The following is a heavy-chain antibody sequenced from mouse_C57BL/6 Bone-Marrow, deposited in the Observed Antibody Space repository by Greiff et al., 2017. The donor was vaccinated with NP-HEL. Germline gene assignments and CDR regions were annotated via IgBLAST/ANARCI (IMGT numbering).Heavy chain of an antibody. V-gene: IGHV5-2*01. CDR3: ARGDGSSYGWYFDV. CDR2: INSDGGST. CDR1: EYEFPSHD. Sequence: EVHLVESGGGLVQPGESLKLSCESNEYEFPSHDMSWVRKTPEKRLELVAAINSDGGSTYYPDTMERRFIISRDNTKKTLYLQMSSLRSEDTALYYGARGDGSSYGWYFDVWGTGTTVTVSS. D-gene: IGHD1-1*01. J-gene: IGHJ1*03.